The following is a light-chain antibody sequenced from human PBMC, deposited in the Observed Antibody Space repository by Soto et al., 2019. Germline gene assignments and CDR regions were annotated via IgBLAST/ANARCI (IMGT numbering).Light chain of an antibody. CDR1: QSVGSL. J-gene: IGKJ5*01. Sequence: EIVLTQSPATLSVSPGERATLSCRASQSVGSLLAWYQQKPGQAPRLLTYRASSRATGISGSFSGSGSGTEFTLTITSLQSEDFAVYYCQQYNEWPITFGQGTRLEIK. V-gene: IGKV3-15*01. CDR2: RAS. CDR3: QQYNEWPIT.